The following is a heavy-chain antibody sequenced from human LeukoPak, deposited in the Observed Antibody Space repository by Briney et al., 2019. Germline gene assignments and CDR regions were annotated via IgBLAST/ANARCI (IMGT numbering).Heavy chain of an antibody. J-gene: IGHJ4*02. D-gene: IGHD6-13*01. CDR3: ARDVAAAFDY. CDR1: GFTFSSYG. Sequence: PGGSLRLSRAASGFTFSSYGMHWVRQAPGKGLEWVAVIWYDGSNKYYADSVKGRFTISRDNSKNTLYLQMNSLGAEDTAVYYCARDVAAAFDYWGQGTLVTVSS. V-gene: IGHV3-33*01. CDR2: IWYDGSNK.